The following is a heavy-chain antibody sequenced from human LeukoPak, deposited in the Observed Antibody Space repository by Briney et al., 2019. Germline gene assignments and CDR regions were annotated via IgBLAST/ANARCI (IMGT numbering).Heavy chain of an antibody. V-gene: IGHV4-34*01. J-gene: IGHJ6*02. CDR2: IDHNGST. Sequence: SETLSLTCAVYGGSFSGYYWSWIRQPPGKGLEWIGEIDHNGSTNYNPSLKSRVTISVDTSKNQFSLKLSSVTAADTAVYYCARAVAAGAYYGMDVWGQGTTVTVSS. CDR1: GGSFSGYY. D-gene: IGHD6-13*01. CDR3: ARAVAAGAYYGMDV.